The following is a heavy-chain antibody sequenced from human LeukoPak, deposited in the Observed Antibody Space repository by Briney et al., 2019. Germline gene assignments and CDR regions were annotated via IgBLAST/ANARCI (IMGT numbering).Heavy chain of an antibody. D-gene: IGHD1-26*01. CDR2: ISWNSGSI. Sequence: GGSLRLSCAASGFTFDDYAMHWVRQAPGKGLEWVSGISWNSGSIGYADSVKGRFTISRDNAKNSLYLQMNSLRAEDTALYHCARVHIVGQTAYFDYWGQGTLVTVSS. CDR3: ARVHIVGQTAYFDY. V-gene: IGHV3-9*01. J-gene: IGHJ4*02. CDR1: GFTFDDYA.